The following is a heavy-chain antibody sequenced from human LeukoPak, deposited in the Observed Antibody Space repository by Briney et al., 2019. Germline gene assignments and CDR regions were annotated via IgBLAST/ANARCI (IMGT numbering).Heavy chain of an antibody. D-gene: IGHD5-24*01. CDR2: IKQDGSEK. CDR1: GFTFSSYW. Sequence: GGSLRLSCAASGFTFSSYWMSWVRQAPGKGLEWVANIKQDGSEKYYVDSVKGRFTISRDNAKNSLYLQMNSLRAEDTAVYYCARERVEGGSPYYYGMDVWGQGTTVTVSS. V-gene: IGHV3-7*01. CDR3: ARERVEGGSPYYYGMDV. J-gene: IGHJ6*02.